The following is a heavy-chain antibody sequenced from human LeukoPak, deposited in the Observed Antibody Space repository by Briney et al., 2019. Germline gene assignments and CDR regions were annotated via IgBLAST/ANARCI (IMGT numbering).Heavy chain of an antibody. CDR2: ISYDGSNK. CDR1: GFTFSGYA. J-gene: IGHJ6*02. V-gene: IGHV3-30-3*01. Sequence: GGSLRLSCAASGFTFSGYAMHWVRQAPGKGLEWVAVISYDGSNKYYADSVKGRFTISRDNSKNTLYLQMNSLRAEDTAVYYCAGSGSGYYGMDVWGQGTTVTVSS. D-gene: IGHD3-10*01. CDR3: AGSGSGYYGMDV.